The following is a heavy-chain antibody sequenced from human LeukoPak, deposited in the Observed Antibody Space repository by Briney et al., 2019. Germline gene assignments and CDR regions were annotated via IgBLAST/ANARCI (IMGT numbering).Heavy chain of an antibody. CDR2: ISSSSSYI. CDR3: ARGITTGIDFFDP. Sequence: GGSLRLSCAASGFTFSSYSMNWVRQAPGKGLEWVSSISSSSSYIYYADSVKGRFTISRDNAKNSLYLQMNSLRAEDTAVYYCARGITTGIDFFDPWGQGTLVTVSS. J-gene: IGHJ5*02. D-gene: IGHD1-14*01. V-gene: IGHV3-21*01. CDR1: GFTFSSYS.